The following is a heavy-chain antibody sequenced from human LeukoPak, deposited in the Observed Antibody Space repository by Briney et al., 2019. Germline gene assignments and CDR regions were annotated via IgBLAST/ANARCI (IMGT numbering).Heavy chain of an antibody. J-gene: IGHJ4*02. D-gene: IGHD2-2*01. Sequence: PGGSLRLSCAASGFTFSSYAMSWVRQAPGKGLEWVSALSGNGDTTYYAGSVKGRFTISRDTSKSTLFLQMNSLRAEDTAVYYCAKDPYGTRYFDYWGQGTLVTVSS. CDR1: GFTFSSYA. V-gene: IGHV3-23*01. CDR3: AKDPYGTRYFDY. CDR2: LSGNGDTT.